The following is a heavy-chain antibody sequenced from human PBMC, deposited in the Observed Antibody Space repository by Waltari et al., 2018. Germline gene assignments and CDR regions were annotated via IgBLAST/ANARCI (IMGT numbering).Heavy chain of an antibody. J-gene: IGHJ4*02. V-gene: IGHV3-15*01. Sequence: EAQLVESGGGLVKPGESLRRSCAGSGYTLHNAWMSWVRQAPGKGLEWVGRIKREIDGGTAEYAESVKDRFTISRDDSKNTLYLQMNSLKSEDSAVYFCVRESFGNDIWGQGTLVTVSS. CDR1: GYTLHNAW. D-gene: IGHD3-10*01. CDR2: IKREIDGGTA. CDR3: VRESFGNDI.